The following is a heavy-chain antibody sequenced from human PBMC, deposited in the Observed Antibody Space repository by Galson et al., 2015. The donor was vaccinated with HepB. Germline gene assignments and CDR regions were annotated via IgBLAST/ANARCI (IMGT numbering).Heavy chain of an antibody. CDR1: GFTFSSYG. J-gene: IGHJ4*02. Sequence: SLRLSCAASGFTFSSYGMHWVRQAPGKGLEWVAVIWYDGSNKYYADSVKGRFTISRDNPKNTLYLQMNSLRAEDTAVYYCARVRVGGNSPPDDYWGQGTLVTVSS. CDR3: ARVRVGGNSPPDDY. V-gene: IGHV3-33*01. CDR2: IWYDGSNK. D-gene: IGHD4-23*01.